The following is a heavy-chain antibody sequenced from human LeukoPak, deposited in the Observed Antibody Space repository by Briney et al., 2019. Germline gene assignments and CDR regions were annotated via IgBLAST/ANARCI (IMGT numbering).Heavy chain of an antibody. J-gene: IGHJ4*02. V-gene: IGHV3-30*18. D-gene: IGHD6-6*01. CDR1: GFTFSSYG. CDR3: AKDEGLAAPSGY. Sequence: GGSLRLSCAASGFTFSSYGMHWVRQAPGKGLEWVAVISYDGSNKYYADSVKGRFTISRDNSKNTLYLQMNSLRAEDTAVYYCAKDEGLAAPSGYWGQGTLVTVSP. CDR2: ISYDGSNK.